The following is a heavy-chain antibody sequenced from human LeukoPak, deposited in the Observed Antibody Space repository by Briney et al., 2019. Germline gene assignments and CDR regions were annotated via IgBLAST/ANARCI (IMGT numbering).Heavy chain of an antibody. CDR2: ISGSGGST. Sequence: PGGSLRLSCAASGFTFISYAMSWVRQAPGKGLEWVSAISGSGGSTYYADSVKGRFTISRDNSKNTLYLQMNSLRAEDTAVYYCAINGIYSSPPVGYYFDYWGQGTLVPVSS. D-gene: IGHD6-13*01. CDR1: GFTFISYA. V-gene: IGHV3-23*01. CDR3: AINGIYSSPPVGYYFDY. J-gene: IGHJ4*02.